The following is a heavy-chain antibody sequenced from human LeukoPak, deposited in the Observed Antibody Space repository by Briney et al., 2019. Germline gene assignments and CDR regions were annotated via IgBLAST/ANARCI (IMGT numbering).Heavy chain of an antibody. CDR2: IYSGGST. CDR1: GFTVSSNY. CDR3: ARDLVKGAGAFDI. D-gene: IGHD4-23*01. J-gene: IGHJ3*02. V-gene: IGHV3-53*01. Sequence: PGGSLRLSCAASGFTVSSNYMSWVRQAPGKGLEWVSVIYSGGSTYYADSVKGRFTISRDNSKNTLYLQMNSLRAEDTAVYYCARDLVKGAGAFDIWGQGTMVTVSS.